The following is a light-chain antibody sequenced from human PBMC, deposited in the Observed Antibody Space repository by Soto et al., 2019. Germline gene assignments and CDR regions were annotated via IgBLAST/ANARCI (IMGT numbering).Light chain of an antibody. Sequence: DIQMTQSPSSLSASVGDRVTITCRASQSIRTYLNWYQQKPGKAPKLLIFAASSLQSGVPSRFSGSGSGKDFTLTISSLQPEDFATYYCQQSYSSPLTFGGGTKVEIK. CDR2: AAS. CDR3: QQSYSSPLT. V-gene: IGKV1-39*01. CDR1: QSIRTY. J-gene: IGKJ4*01.